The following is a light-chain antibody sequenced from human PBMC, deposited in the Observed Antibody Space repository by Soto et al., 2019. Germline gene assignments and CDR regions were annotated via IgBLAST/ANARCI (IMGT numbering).Light chain of an antibody. J-gene: IGKJ2*01. CDR1: QRINSY. CDR2: AAS. CDR3: QKANSFPYT. Sequence: DIQMIQSPSSVSASVGDRVTITCRASQRINSYLAWFQQKPGKAPKLLIYAASSLQSGVPPRFSGRRSGTDFTLTISSLQAEDFATYYCQKANSFPYTFGQGTKLEI. V-gene: IGKV1-12*01.